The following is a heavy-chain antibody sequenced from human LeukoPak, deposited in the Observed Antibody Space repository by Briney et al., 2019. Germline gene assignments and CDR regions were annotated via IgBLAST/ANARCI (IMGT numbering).Heavy chain of an antibody. V-gene: IGHV3-30*18. CDR2: ISYDGSNK. CDR1: GFTFSSYG. Sequence: GRSLRLSCAASGFTFSSYGMHWVRQAPGKGLEWVAVISYDGSNKCYADSVKGRFTISRDNSKNTLYLQMNSLRAEDTAVYYCAKHHIGYCSSTSCYTDYYYYYGMDVWGQGTTVTVSS. J-gene: IGHJ6*02. CDR3: AKHHIGYCSSTSCYTDYYYYYGMDV. D-gene: IGHD2-2*02.